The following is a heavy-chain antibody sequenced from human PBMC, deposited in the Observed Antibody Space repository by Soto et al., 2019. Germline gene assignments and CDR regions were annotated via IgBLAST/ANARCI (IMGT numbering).Heavy chain of an antibody. D-gene: IGHD6-6*01. V-gene: IGHV3-9*01. CDR3: AKGVSSSSGVYLFDP. CDR2: INWDSASI. Sequence: GGSLRLSCAASGFTFDDYAMHWVRQAPGKGLEWVSSINWDSASIGYADSVKGRFTISRDNAKNSLYLQMNSLRVEDTALYYCAKGVSSSSGVYLFDPWGQGTLVTVSS. J-gene: IGHJ5*02. CDR1: GFTFDDYA.